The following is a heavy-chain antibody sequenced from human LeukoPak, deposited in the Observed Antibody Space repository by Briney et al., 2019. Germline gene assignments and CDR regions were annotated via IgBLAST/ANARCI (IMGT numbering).Heavy chain of an antibody. CDR3: AKNSGYSYGLDY. V-gene: IGHV3-30*04. CDR1: GFTFSSYA. Sequence: EPGGSLRLSCAASGFTFSSYAMHWVRQAPGKGLECVAVISYDGSNKYYADSVKGRFTISRDNSKNTLYLQMNSLRAEDTAVYYCAKNSGYSYGLDYWGQGTLVTVSS. D-gene: IGHD5-18*01. CDR2: ISYDGSNK. J-gene: IGHJ4*02.